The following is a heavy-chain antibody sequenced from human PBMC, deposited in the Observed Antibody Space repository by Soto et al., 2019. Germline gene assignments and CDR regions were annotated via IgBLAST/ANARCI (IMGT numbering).Heavy chain of an antibody. CDR1: GYTFTSYG. CDR2: ISAYNGNT. J-gene: IGHJ5*02. CDR3: ARDVYSSSSGGYNWFDP. V-gene: IGHV1-18*01. D-gene: IGHD6-6*01. Sequence: GASVKVSCKASGYTFTSYGISWMRQAPGQGLEWMGWISAYNGNTNYAQKLQGRVTMTTDTSTSTAYMELRSLRSDDTAVYYCARDVYSSSSGGYNWFDPWGQGTLVPVSS.